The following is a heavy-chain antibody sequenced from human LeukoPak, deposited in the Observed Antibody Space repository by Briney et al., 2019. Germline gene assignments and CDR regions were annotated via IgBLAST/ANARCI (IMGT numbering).Heavy chain of an antibody. CDR1: GFTFSSYW. Sequence: PGGSLRLSCAASGFTFSSYWMHWVRQVPGKGLVWVARINTDGRSTSYPESVKGRFTISRDNAKNTLYLQMNSLRAEDTAVYYCVRDVWGDRDGFLECWGQGTLVTVSS. CDR2: INTDGRST. D-gene: IGHD2-21*01. J-gene: IGHJ4*02. V-gene: IGHV3-74*01. CDR3: VRDVWGDRDGFLEC.